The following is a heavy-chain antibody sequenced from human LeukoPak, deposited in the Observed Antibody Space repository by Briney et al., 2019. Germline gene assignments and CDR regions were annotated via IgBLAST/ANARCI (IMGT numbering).Heavy chain of an antibody. CDR1: GDSVSVYSAS. Sequence: QTHSLTCAISGDSVSVYSASWNWIRLSPARGLEWPGRLYYRSKWYTDYAISVRSRMTIDPDKSKHQLYLQLISVTHRDIAVYYCAGGDGKEQAAYAFDYWGQGTLVTVSS. D-gene: IGHD1/OR15-1a*01. CDR2: LYYRSKWYT. J-gene: IGHJ4*02. CDR3: AGGDGKEQAAYAFDY. V-gene: IGHV6-1*01.